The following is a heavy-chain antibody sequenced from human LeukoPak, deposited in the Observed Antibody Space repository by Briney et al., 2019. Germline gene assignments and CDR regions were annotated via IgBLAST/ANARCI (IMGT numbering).Heavy chain of an antibody. CDR1: GASMHNHN. D-gene: IGHD3-10*01. CDR2: VSDSETT. V-gene: IGHV4-59*11. CDR3: ATRPAETTWFGVFDY. Sequence: PSETPSLTCSVPGASMHNHNWSWIRQPPRKALEWIGYVSDSETTNYNPSLKSRVSMSVDTSKNEFSLRLSSVTAADTALYYCATRPAETTWFGVFDYWSRGTLVTVSS. J-gene: IGHJ4*02.